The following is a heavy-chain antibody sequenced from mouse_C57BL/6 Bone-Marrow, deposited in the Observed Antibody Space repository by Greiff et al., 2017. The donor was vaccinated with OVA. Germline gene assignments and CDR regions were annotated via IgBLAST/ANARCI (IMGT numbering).Heavy chain of an antibody. Sequence: EVKLVESGGGLVKPGGSLKLSCAASGFTFSSYAMSWVRQTPEKRLEWVATISDGGSYTYYPDNVKGRFTISRDNAKNNLYLQMSHLKSEDTAMYYCARDSLYYGPGYWGQGTTLTVSS. D-gene: IGHD1-2*01. J-gene: IGHJ2*01. V-gene: IGHV5-4*01. CDR1: GFTFSSYA. CDR3: ARDSLYYGPGY. CDR2: ISDGGSYT.